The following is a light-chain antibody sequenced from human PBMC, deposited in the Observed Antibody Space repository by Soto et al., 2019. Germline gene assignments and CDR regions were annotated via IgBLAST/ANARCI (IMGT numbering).Light chain of an antibody. V-gene: IGKV1D-8*03. J-gene: IGKJ1*01. Sequence: VIWMTQSPSLLSASTGDRVTISCLMSQGISSYLAWYQQKPGKAPELLIYAASTLQSGVPSRFSGSGSGTEFTLTSSSLQPEDFATYFCLQHNNYPPTFGQGTKVDI. CDR3: LQHNNYPPT. CDR1: QGISSY. CDR2: AAS.